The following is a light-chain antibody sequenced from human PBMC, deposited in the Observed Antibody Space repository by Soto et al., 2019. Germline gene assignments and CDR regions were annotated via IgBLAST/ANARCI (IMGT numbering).Light chain of an antibody. CDR1: QSVSGY. J-gene: IGKJ4*01. CDR2: DAS. Sequence: EIVLTQSPATLSLSPGERASLSFRASQSVSGYIAWYQLKPGQSPRLLIYDASNRATGIPARFSGSGSGTDFSLTTRSLEPEDFAVYYCLQRSRWPVLAFGGGTRVEIK. V-gene: IGKV3-11*01. CDR3: LQRSRWPVLA.